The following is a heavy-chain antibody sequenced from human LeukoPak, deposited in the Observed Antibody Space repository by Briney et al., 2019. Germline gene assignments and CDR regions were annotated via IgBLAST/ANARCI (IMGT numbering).Heavy chain of an antibody. J-gene: IGHJ5*02. CDR2: INPNSGGT. CDR3: ARGRWAVEAAAGTGWFDP. V-gene: IGHV1-2*04. CDR1: GYTFTGYY. Sequence: ASVKVSCKASGYTFTGYYMHWVRQAPGQGLEWMGWINPNSGGTNYAQKFQGWVTMTRDTSISTAYMELSRLRSDDTAVYYCARGRWAVEAAAGTGWFDPWGQGTLVTVSS. D-gene: IGHD6-13*01.